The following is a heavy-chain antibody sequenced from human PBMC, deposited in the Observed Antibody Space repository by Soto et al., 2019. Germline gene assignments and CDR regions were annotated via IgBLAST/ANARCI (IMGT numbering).Heavy chain of an antibody. CDR3: ARSGRHGITGTYDAFDI. Sequence: GESLKISCKGSGYSFTSYWIGWVRQMPGKGLEWMGIIYPGDSDTRYSPSFQGQVTISADKSISTAYLQWSSLKASDTAMYYCARSGRHGITGTYDAFDIWGQGTMVTVSS. CDR2: IYPGDSDT. CDR1: GYSFTSYW. J-gene: IGHJ3*02. V-gene: IGHV5-51*01. D-gene: IGHD1-7*01.